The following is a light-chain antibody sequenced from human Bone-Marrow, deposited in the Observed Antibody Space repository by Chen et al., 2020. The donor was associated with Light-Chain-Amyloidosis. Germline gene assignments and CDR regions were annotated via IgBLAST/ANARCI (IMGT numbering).Light chain of an antibody. V-gene: IGKV3-11*01. CDR1: QTISTH. CDR3: QHRGGWPPLS. Sequence: EVVLTQYPATLSLSPGERATHSCRDSQTISTHLIWYQQKPGQVPRLLIYYASTSATGIPARFSGSGSGTDFTLSISSLEAEDFAVYYCQHRGGWPPLSFGGGTKIEI. CDR2: YAS. J-gene: IGKJ4*01.